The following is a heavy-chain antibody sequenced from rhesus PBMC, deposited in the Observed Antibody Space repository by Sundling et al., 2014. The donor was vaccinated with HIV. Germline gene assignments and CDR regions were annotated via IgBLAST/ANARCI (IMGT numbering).Heavy chain of an antibody. CDR1: GGAVSSNY. J-gene: IGHJ6*01. CDR2: IDGNSGST. V-gene: IGHV4-147*01. D-gene: IGHD3-3*01. Sequence: QVQLQESGPGLVKPSETLSLTCAVSGGAVSSNYWSWIRQSPGEGLEWIGRIDGNSGSTSHNPSLTSRVTISTDTSKNQFSLTLSSVTAADTAVYYCARDPKPDNIWTGYYFSYGLDSWGQGVVVTVSS. CDR3: ARDPKPDNIWTGYYFSYGLDS.